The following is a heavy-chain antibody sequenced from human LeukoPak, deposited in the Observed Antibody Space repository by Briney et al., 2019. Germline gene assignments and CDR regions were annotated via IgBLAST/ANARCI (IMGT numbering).Heavy chain of an antibody. CDR2: IYYSGST. CDR1: GGSISSSSYY. CDR3: ARQRGRFLEWLPSGYFDY. J-gene: IGHJ4*02. V-gene: IGHV4-39*01. D-gene: IGHD3-3*01. Sequence: SETLSLTCTVSGGSISSSSYYWGWIRQPPGKGLEWIGSIYYSGSTYYNPSLKSRVTISVDTSKNQFSLKLCSVTAADTAVYYCARQRGRFLEWLPSGYFDYWGQGTLVTVSS.